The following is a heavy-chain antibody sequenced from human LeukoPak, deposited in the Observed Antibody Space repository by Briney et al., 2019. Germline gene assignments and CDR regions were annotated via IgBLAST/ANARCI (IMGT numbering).Heavy chain of an antibody. Sequence: SSETLSITCTDSGGSISSYYWSWIRQPPTKGLEWIGYIYYSGSTNYNPSLKSRVTISVDTSKNQFSLKLSSVTAADTAVYYCARDSRGSGRNYYYGMDVWGQGTTVTVSS. CDR2: IYYSGST. D-gene: IGHD3-10*01. J-gene: IGHJ6*02. V-gene: IGHV4-59*01. CDR3: ARDSRGSGRNYYYGMDV. CDR1: GGSISSYY.